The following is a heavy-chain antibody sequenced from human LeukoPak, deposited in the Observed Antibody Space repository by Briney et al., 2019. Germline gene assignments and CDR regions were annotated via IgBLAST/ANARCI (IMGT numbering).Heavy chain of an antibody. CDR1: GGSISSSSYY. CDR2: IYYSGST. J-gene: IGHJ4*02. V-gene: IGHV4-39*07. Sequence: SETLSLTCTVSGGSISSSSYYWGWIRQPPVKGLEWIGSIYYSGSTYYNPSLKSRVTISVDTSKNQFSLKLSSVTAADTAVYYCASSILLGYFDWLLPYYFDYWGQGTLVTVSS. D-gene: IGHD3-9*01. CDR3: ASSILLGYFDWLLPYYFDY.